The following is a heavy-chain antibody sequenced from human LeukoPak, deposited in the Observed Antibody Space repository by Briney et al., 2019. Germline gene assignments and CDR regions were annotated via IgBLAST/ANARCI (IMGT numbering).Heavy chain of an antibody. CDR3: TTVRPGTSGYSY. CDR1: GFTFSSAW. CDR2: FRSKADGGTT. D-gene: IGHD3-22*01. Sequence: PGGSLRLSCAASGFTFSSAWLTWVRPAPGKGLEWVGRFRSKADGGTTDYAAPGKGRFTISRDDSKNTVLLQMNSLKTEDTAVYYCTTVRPGTSGYSYWGQGTLVTVSS. J-gene: IGHJ4*02. V-gene: IGHV3-15*01.